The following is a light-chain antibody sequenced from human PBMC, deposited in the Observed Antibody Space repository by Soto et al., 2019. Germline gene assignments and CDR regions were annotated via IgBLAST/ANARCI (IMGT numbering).Light chain of an antibody. J-gene: IGKJ5*01. CDR1: QDIGNH. CDR3: XQXXXXXXT. CDR2: AXX. V-gene: IGKV1-17*03. Sequence: DIQMTQSPSAMSASVGDXXXXXXXASQDIGNHLAWFQQKPGKVXXRLXXAXXXLXXXXXXXXSGSGSGTDFTLTIXXXXXEDFATXYXXQXXXXXXTFGQGTRLEV.